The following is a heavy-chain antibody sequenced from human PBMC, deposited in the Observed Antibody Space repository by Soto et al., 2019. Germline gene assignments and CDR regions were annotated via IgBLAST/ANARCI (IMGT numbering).Heavy chain of an antibody. V-gene: IGHV4-31*03. D-gene: IGHD1-7*01. J-gene: IGHJ1*01. Sequence: SETLSLTCTISGGSISSGGYYWSWIHHHPGKGLEWIGYIYYSGSTYYNPSLKSRVTIAVDTSKNQFSLKLNSVTAADTAVYYCARRAASGTNVWSEHWGKGNKVNVSS. CDR1: GGSISSGGYY. CDR2: IYYSGST. CDR3: ARRAASGTNVWSEH.